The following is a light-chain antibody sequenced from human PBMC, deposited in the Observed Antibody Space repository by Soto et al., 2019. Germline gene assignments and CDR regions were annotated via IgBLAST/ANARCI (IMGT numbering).Light chain of an antibody. CDR2: RNN. V-gene: IGLV1-47*01. Sequence: QSVLTQPTSASGTPGQRVTISCSGSSSNIGSNYVYWYQQLPGTAPKLLIYRNNQRPSGVPDRFSGSKSGTSASLAISGLRSEDEADYYCVAWDDSLSGYVVFGGGTKLTVL. J-gene: IGLJ2*01. CDR1: SSNIGSNY. CDR3: VAWDDSLSGYVV.